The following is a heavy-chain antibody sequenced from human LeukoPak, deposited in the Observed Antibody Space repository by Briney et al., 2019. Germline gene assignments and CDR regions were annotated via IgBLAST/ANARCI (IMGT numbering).Heavy chain of an antibody. J-gene: IGHJ4*02. CDR1: GFTFSSYW. CDR3: AKAPVTSCRGAYCYPFDY. D-gene: IGHD2-21*01. V-gene: IGHV3-7*03. CDR2: IRQDESEK. Sequence: TGGSLRLSCAASGFTFSSYWMSWVRQAPGKGLEWVATIRQDESEKYYVDSVKGRFTISRDNAKNSLYLQMNSLRAEDAAVYYCAKAPVTSCRGAYCYPFDYWGQGTLVTVSS.